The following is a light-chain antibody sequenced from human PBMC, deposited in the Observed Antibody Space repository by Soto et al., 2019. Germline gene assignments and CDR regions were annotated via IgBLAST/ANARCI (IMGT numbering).Light chain of an antibody. CDR2: EVT. Sequence: QSVLTQPASVSGSPGQSIAISCTGSSSDVGGYNYVSWYQQHPGKAPQLIIYEVTNRPSGVSNRFSGSKSGNTASLTISGLQAEDEADYYCSSYTSSSTRVFGTGNKVT. CDR3: SSYTSSSTRV. V-gene: IGLV2-14*01. CDR1: SSDVGGYNY. J-gene: IGLJ1*01.